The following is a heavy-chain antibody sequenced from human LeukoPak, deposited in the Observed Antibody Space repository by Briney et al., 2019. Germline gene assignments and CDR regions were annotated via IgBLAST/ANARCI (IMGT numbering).Heavy chain of an antibody. CDR3: AMQGYCSSTSCYDYYYYYGMDV. D-gene: IGHD2-2*01. CDR1: GGSISSSSYY. J-gene: IGHJ6*02. V-gene: IGHV4-39*01. Sequence: SETLSHTCTVSGGSISSSSYYWGWIRQPPGKGLEWIGSIYYSGSTYYNPSLKSRVTISVDTSKNQFSLKLSSVTAADTAVYYCAMQGYCSSTSCYDYYYYYGMDVWGQGTTVTVSS. CDR2: IYYSGST.